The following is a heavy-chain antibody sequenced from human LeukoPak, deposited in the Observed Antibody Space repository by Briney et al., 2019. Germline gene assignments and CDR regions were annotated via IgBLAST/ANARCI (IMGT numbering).Heavy chain of an antibody. Sequence: GGSLRLSCAASGFTFSSYAMSWVRQAPGKGLEWVSSISGSGGSTSYADSVKGRFTISRDNSKNTLFLQMNSLRAEDTAVSYCANEDCFDPWGQGTLVTVSS. CDR1: GFTFSSYA. V-gene: IGHV3-23*01. CDR2: ISGSGGST. J-gene: IGHJ5*02. CDR3: ANEDCFDP.